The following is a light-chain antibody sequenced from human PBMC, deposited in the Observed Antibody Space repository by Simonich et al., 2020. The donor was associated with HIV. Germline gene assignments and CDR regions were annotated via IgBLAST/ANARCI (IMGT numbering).Light chain of an antibody. V-gene: IGLV2-14*03. CDR2: DVS. CDR3: SSYTSSSTLWV. CDR1: SSYIGGYNY. J-gene: IGLJ3*02. Sequence: QSALTQTASVSGSPGQSITISCTGTSSYIGGYNYVSWYQQHPGKAPKLMIYDVSKRPSGVSNRFSGSKSGNTASLTISGLQAEDEADYYCSSYTSSSTLWVFGGGTKLTVL.